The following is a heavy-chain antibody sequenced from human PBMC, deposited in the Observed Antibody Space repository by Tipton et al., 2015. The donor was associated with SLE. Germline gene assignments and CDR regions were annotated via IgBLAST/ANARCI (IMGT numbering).Heavy chain of an antibody. Sequence: GLVKPSETLSLTCTVSGDSISSNGYYWVWIRQPPGKGLEWIGSICYDGNTNYNPSLKSRVTISVDTSRSQFSLNLNSVTTTDTAVYYCARTSDRALENWFDPWGQGTLVTVSS. V-gene: IGHV4-39*01. CDR2: ICYDGNT. D-gene: IGHD1-1*01. CDR1: GDSISSNGYY. CDR3: ARTSDRALENWFDP. J-gene: IGHJ5*02.